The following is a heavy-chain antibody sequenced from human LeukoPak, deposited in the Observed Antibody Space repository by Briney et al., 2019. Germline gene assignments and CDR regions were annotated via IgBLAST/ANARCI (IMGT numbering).Heavy chain of an antibody. D-gene: IGHD3-16*01. CDR1: GGSISSYY. J-gene: IGHJ4*02. Sequence: SETLSLTCTVSGGSISSYYWSWIRQPPGKGLEWIGYNYYSGSTNYNPSLKSRVTISVDTSKNQFSLKLSSVTAADTAVYYCARGGKSAHYFDYWGQGTLVTVSS. V-gene: IGHV4-59*01. CDR3: ARGGKSAHYFDY. CDR2: NYYSGST.